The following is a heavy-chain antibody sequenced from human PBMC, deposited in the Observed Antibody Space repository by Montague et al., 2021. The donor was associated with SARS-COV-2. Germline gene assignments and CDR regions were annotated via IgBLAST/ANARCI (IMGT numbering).Heavy chain of an antibody. Sequence: SLRLSCAASGFTFSGYSMQWVRQAPGKGLEWVAVISFDGSNAWYADSVKGRFTISRDKSKNTVYLQMNSLRAEDTAVYYCARGGVWVGDDNSDFWGQGTLVTVSS. CDR2: ISFDGSNA. CDR1: GFTFSGYS. D-gene: IGHD3-10*01. CDR3: ARGGVWVGDDNSDF. V-gene: IGHV3-30*04. J-gene: IGHJ4*02.